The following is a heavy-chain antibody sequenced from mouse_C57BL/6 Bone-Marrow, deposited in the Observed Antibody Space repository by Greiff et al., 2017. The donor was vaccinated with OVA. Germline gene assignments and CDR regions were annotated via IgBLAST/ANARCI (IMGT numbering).Heavy chain of an antibody. CDR2: IDPSDSYT. CDR1: GYTFTSYW. CDR3: ASWRVYYYGSSYFDY. J-gene: IGHJ2*01. V-gene: IGHV1-50*01. D-gene: IGHD1-1*01. Sequence: VQLQQPGAELVKPGASVKLSCKASGYTFTSYWMQWVKQRPGQGLEWIGEIDPSDSYTNYNQKFKGKATLTVDTSSSTAYMQLSSLTSEDSAVYYCASWRVYYYGSSYFDYWGQGTTLTVSS.